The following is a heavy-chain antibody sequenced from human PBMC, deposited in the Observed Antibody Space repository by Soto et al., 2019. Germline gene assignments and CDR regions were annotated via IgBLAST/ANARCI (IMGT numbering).Heavy chain of an antibody. J-gene: IGHJ4*02. CDR2: ISGSGDST. Sequence: EVQLLESGGGLVQPGGSLRLSCAASGFTFSNYAMNWVRQAPVKGLEWVSVISGSGDSTYHADSVKGRFTISRDNSKNTLYLQLNSRRAEDTAVYYCAGRGSGSYYDYGGQGTLVAVSS. CDR1: GFTFSNYA. CDR3: AGRGSGSYYDY. D-gene: IGHD1-26*01. V-gene: IGHV3-23*01.